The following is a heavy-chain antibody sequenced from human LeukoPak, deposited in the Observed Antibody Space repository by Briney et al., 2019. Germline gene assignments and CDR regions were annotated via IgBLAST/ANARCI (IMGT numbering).Heavy chain of an antibody. CDR3: TRVWMGDYYMDV. V-gene: IGHV3-23*01. CDR1: GFTFSSYG. D-gene: IGHD1-1*01. J-gene: IGHJ6*03. Sequence: GGSLRLSCAASGFTFSSYGMSWVRQAPGKGLEWVSAISGSGGSTYYADSVKGRFTISRDNSKNTLYLQMNNLKVEDTAIYYCTRVWMGDYYMDVWGKGTTVIVSS. CDR2: ISGSGGST.